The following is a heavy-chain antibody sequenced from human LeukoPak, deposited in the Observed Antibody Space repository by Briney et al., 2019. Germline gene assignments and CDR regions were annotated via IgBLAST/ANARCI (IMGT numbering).Heavy chain of an antibody. D-gene: IGHD3-3*01. CDR3: ARDYDFWSGYYTFDY. V-gene: IGHV4-59*12. Sequence: PSETLSLTCAVSGGSLSSYYWSWIRQPPGAGPEWIGYIYYTGSTNYNPSLKSRVTISVDTSKNQFSLKLSSVTAADTAVYYCARDYDFWSGYYTFDYWGQGTLVTVSS. J-gene: IGHJ4*02. CDR1: GGSLSSYY. CDR2: IYYTGST.